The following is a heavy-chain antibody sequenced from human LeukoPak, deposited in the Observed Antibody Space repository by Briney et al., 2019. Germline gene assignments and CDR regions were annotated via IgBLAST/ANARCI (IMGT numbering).Heavy chain of an antibody. J-gene: IGHJ2*01. Sequence: SSETLSLTCTVSGRSISSYYWSWIRQPPGKGLEWIGYIYYSGSTNYNPSLKSRVTISVDPSKYQFSLKLSSVTAADTAVYYCARGRMTTVYYWYFDLWGRGTLVTVSS. CDR2: IYYSGST. V-gene: IGHV4-59*13. D-gene: IGHD4-17*01. CDR3: ARGRMTTVYYWYFDL. CDR1: GRSISSYY.